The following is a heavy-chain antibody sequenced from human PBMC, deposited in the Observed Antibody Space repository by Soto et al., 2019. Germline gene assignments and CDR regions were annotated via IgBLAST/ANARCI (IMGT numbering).Heavy chain of an antibody. CDR2: ISGYTGNP. V-gene: IGHV1-18*04. Sequence: QVQLVQSGAEVKKPGASVKVSCKASGYIFTSYGFSWVRQAPGEGLEWMGGISGYTGNPEYGQKFQDRVTMTTNTSTRTAYLELRSLRSDDTAVYYCARVPHNFNWVPYGLDMWGQGTTVTVSS. J-gene: IGHJ6*02. D-gene: IGHD3-9*01. CDR3: ARVPHNFNWVPYGLDM. CDR1: GYIFTSYG.